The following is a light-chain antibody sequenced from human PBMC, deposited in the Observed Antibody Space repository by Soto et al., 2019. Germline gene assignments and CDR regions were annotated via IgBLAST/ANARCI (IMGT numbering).Light chain of an antibody. CDR1: QSVSND. Sequence: EVVLTQSPATLSLSPGERATLSCRASQSVSNDLAWYQQKPGQAPRLLIYDASNRATGVPVRFSVSGSGTDFTLTISSLEPEDLAVYYCQQRTNWIFTFGPGTRVDIK. V-gene: IGKV3-11*01. CDR2: DAS. J-gene: IGKJ3*01. CDR3: QQRTNWIFT.